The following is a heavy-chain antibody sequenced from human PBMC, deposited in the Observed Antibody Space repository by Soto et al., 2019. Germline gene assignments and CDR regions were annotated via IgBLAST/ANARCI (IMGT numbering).Heavy chain of an antibody. J-gene: IGHJ4*01. CDR2: INHLTEAT. CDR3: AKRRDTTMDMNFAS. Sequence: PGGSLRLSCAASGFTFRSYTMTRVRQAPGKGLEWVSTINHLTEATSYADSVMGRFSISRDMSKNTLYLRMNSLRAEDTAVYYCAKRRDTTMDMNFASWGHGTVVTPSS. CDR1: GFTFRSYT. V-gene: IGHV3-23*01. D-gene: IGHD5-18*01.